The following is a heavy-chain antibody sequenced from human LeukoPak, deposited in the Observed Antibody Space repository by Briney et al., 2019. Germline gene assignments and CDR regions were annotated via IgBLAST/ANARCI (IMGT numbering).Heavy chain of an antibody. Sequence: GGSLRLSCAASGFTFSSYAMSWVRQAPGKGLEWVSVISGSGGTTYYADSVKGQFTISRDNSKNTVYLQMNSLRAEDTAVYYCAREVMGFDYWGQGTLVTVSS. D-gene: IGHD3-16*01. CDR1: GFTFSSYA. CDR2: ISGSGGTT. V-gene: IGHV3-23*01. CDR3: AREVMGFDY. J-gene: IGHJ4*02.